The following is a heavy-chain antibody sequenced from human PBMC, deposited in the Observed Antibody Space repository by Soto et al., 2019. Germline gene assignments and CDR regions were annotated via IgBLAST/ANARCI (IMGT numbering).Heavy chain of an antibody. V-gene: IGHV3-49*04. CDR2: IRSKAYYGTT. D-gene: IGHD2-21*02. Sequence: PVGSLRLSCSASGFIFGGYAMSWVRLAPGKGLELVGFIRSKAYYGTTEYAASVRGRFTISRDDSRSTAYLQMNSLKSEDTAVYFCTRAPFVVETAPTKFDFWGQGTPVTVSS. CDR1: GFIFGGYA. CDR3: TRAPFVVETAPTKFDF. J-gene: IGHJ4*02.